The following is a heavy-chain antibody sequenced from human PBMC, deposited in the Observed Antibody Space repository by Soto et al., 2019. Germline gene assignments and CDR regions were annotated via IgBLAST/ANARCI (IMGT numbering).Heavy chain of an antibody. D-gene: IGHD6-6*01. J-gene: IGHJ3*02. CDR2: ISAYNGNT. CDR3: ARDSALSIAARIDAFDI. CDR1: GYTFTSYG. Sequence: QVQLVQSGAEVKKPGASVKVSCKASGYTFTSYGISWVRQAPGQGLEWMGWISAYNGNTNYAQKLQGRVTMTTDTATSTAYMELRSLRSDDTAVYYCARDSALSIAARIDAFDIWGQGTMVTVSS. V-gene: IGHV1-18*01.